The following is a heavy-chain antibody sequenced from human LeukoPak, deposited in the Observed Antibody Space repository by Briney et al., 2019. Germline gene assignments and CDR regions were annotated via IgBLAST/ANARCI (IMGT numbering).Heavy chain of an antibody. J-gene: IGHJ4*02. Sequence: SETLSLTCSVSGGSISSLYWSWIRQPPGKGLEWIGYIYYPGSTNYNPSLKSRVTMFVAMSKNQFSLRLSSVTAADTAVYYCARHRAYSSSSPFDYWGQGTLVTVSS. D-gene: IGHD6-6*01. CDR3: ARHRAYSSSSPFDY. V-gene: IGHV4-59*08. CDR1: GGSISSLY. CDR2: IYYPGST.